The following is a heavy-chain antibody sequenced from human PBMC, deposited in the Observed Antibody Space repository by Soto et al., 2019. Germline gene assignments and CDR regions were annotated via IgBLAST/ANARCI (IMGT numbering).Heavy chain of an antibody. CDR2: LNTYGNT. CDR3: GRESGETWDYEAS. D-gene: IGHD1-7*01. V-gene: IGHV4-4*07. J-gene: IGHJ5*02. Sequence: SETLSLTCTVSGGSISSYRWSWIRQPAGKGLEWIGRLNTYGNTHYNPSLKSRVTVSVDTSRNQFFLTLRSVTAADSAVYHCGRESGETWDYEASWGQGTPVTSPQ. CDR1: GGSISSYR.